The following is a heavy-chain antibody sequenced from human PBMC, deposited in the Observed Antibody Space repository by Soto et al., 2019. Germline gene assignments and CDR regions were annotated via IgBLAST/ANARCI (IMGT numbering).Heavy chain of an antibody. Sequence: SETLSLTYTVSGGSIISYYWSWMRQPPGKGLEWIGYIYYSGSTNYNPSLKSRVTISVDTSKNQFSLKLSSVTAADTAVYYCATLGGRGYYYGMDVWGQGTTVTVSS. CDR3: ATLGGRGYYYGMDV. CDR1: GGSIISYY. CDR2: IYYSGST. J-gene: IGHJ6*02. D-gene: IGHD3-16*01. V-gene: IGHV4-59*01.